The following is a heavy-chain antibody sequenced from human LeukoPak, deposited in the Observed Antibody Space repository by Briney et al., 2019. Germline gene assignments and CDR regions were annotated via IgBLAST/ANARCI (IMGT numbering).Heavy chain of an antibody. Sequence: ASVKVSCKASGYSFTGYYMHWVRQAPGHGLEWMGRINPNSGFTNYAQRFQGRVTMTRDTSISTAYMELSRLRSDDTAVYYCARAAYYSDGSGYYYLTAWGQGTLVTVSS. D-gene: IGHD3-22*01. CDR2: INPNSGFT. J-gene: IGHJ5*02. CDR3: ARAAYYSDGSGYYYLTA. V-gene: IGHV1-2*06. CDR1: GYSFTGYY.